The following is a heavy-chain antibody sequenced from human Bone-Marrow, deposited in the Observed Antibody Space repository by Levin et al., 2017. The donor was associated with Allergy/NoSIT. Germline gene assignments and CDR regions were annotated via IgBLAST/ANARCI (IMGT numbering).Heavy chain of an antibody. CDR1: GYTFTSYD. Sequence: ASVKVSCKASGYTFTSYDINWVRQATGQGLEWMGWMNPNSGNTGYAQKFQGRVTMTRNTSISTAYMELSSLRSEDTAVYYCARRPRGRVIVVVPAAIPYSSSWYGGLDYYYGMDVWGQGTTVTVSS. CDR2: MNPNSGNT. D-gene: IGHD2-2*02. J-gene: IGHJ6*02. CDR3: ARRPRGRVIVVVPAAIPYSSSWYGGLDYYYGMDV. V-gene: IGHV1-8*01.